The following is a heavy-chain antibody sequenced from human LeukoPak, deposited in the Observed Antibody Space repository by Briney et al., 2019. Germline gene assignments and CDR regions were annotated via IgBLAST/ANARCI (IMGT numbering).Heavy chain of an antibody. Sequence: GGSLRLSCATSAFIFNNAWMSWVRQAPGKGLEWVSSISSSSSYIYYADSVKGRFTISRDNAKNSLYLQMNSLRAEDTAVYYCARDRELIVPWNDAFDIWGQGTMVTVSS. CDR2: ISSSSSYI. D-gene: IGHD3-22*01. CDR3: ARDRELIVPWNDAFDI. CDR1: AFIFNNAW. J-gene: IGHJ3*02. V-gene: IGHV3-21*01.